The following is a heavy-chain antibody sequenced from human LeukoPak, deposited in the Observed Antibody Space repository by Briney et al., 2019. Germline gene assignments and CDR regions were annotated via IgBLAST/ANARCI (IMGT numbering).Heavy chain of an antibody. Sequence: GGSLRLSCAASGFTVSSNYMSWVRQAPGKGLEWVSVIYSGGSTYYADSVKGRFTISRDNSKNTLYLQMNSLRAEDTAVYYCARRLYSSSWSSFDYWGRGTLVTVSS. CDR2: IYSGGST. J-gene: IGHJ4*02. CDR1: GFTVSSNY. CDR3: ARRLYSSSWSSFDY. D-gene: IGHD6-13*01. V-gene: IGHV3-53*01.